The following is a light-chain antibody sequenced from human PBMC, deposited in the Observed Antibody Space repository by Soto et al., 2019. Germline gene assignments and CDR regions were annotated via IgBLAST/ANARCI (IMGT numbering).Light chain of an antibody. J-gene: IGKJ4*01. CDR2: DAS. Sequence: EIVLTQSPATLSLSPGERATLACRASQSVSSYLAWYQHQPGQAPRLLIYDASNRATGIPARFSGSGSGTDFALTISSLVPEDVAVYYCQQRSNWPLTFGGGTQVEIK. V-gene: IGKV3-11*01. CDR3: QQRSNWPLT. CDR1: QSVSSY.